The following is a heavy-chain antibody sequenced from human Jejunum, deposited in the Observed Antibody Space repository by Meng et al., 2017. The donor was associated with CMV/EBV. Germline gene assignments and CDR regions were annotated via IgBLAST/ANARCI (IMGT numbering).Heavy chain of an antibody. CDR2: IYYSGTT. V-gene: IGHV4-59*01. Sequence: LSCTVSDASISSYYWSWIRQPPGKGLEWIGYIYYSGTTNYNPSLKSRVTMSVDTSKSQFSLKLSSVSAADTAVYYCARGRSSNSDFWGQGTLVTVSS. CDR1: DASISSYY. J-gene: IGHJ4*02. D-gene: IGHD2-2*01. CDR3: ARGRSSNSDF.